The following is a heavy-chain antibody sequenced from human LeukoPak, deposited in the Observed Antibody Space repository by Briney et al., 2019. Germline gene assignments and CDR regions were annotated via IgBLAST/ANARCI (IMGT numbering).Heavy chain of an antibody. J-gene: IGHJ3*02. Sequence: PGGSLRLSCAASEFIFSSYATSWVRQAPGKGLEWVSVIGGSGTSTYYADSVKGRFTISRDNSKNMLYLQMNSLRVEDTAIYYCAKVSVVAGRNAFDIWGQGTMVTVSS. CDR1: EFIFSSYA. CDR2: IGGSGTST. CDR3: AKVSVVAGRNAFDI. V-gene: IGHV3-23*01. D-gene: IGHD3-22*01.